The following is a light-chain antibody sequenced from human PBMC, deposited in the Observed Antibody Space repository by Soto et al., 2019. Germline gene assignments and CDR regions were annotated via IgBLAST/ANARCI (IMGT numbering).Light chain of an antibody. CDR2: EDN. Sequence: NFMLTQPHSVSESPGKTVTISCTRSSGSIASNYVQWYHQRPGSAPTIVMYEDNQRPSGVPDRFSGSIDRSSNSASLTISGLKTEDEGDFYCQSYDSSNWVFGGRTQLTVL. V-gene: IGLV6-57*04. CDR1: SGSIASNY. J-gene: IGLJ3*02. CDR3: QSYDSSNWV.